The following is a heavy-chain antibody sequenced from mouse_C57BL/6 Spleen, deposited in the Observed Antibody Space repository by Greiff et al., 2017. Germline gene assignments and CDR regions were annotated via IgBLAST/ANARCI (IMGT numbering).Heavy chain of an antibody. J-gene: IGHJ4*01. CDR2: ISSGSSTI. CDR3: ARPIFITTGVDTDAMDY. Sequence: EVQLVESGGGLVKPGGSLKLSCAASGFTFSDYGMHWVRQAPEKGLEWVAYISSGSSTIYYADTVKGRFTISRDNAKNTLFLQMTSLRSEDTAMYYCARPIFITTGVDTDAMDYWGKGTSVTVSS. V-gene: IGHV5-17*01. D-gene: IGHD1-1*01. CDR1: GFTFSDYG.